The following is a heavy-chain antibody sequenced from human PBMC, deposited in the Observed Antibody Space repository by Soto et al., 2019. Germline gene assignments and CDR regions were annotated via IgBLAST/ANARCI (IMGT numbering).Heavy chain of an antibody. J-gene: IGHJ4*01. D-gene: IGHD4-17*01. Sequence: EVQLLESRGGLVQPGGSLRLSCAAAGITLNNYAMSWVRQAPGKGLEWVSTINGGGVNTYYADPVKGRFTISRDNSRNMLYLQMSSLGAEDTAVYYCARRLTTETTVFDYWGHGTLVTVSS. V-gene: IGHV3-23*01. CDR1: GITLNNYA. CDR3: ARRLTTETTVFDY. CDR2: INGGGVNT.